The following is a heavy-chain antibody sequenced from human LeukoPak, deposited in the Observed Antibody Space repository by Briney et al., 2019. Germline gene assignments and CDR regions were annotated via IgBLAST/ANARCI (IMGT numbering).Heavy chain of an antibody. CDR1: GYTLTELS. J-gene: IGHJ4*02. Sequence: AASVKVSCKVSGYTLTELSMHWVRQAPGKGVEWMGGFDPEDGETIYTQKFQGRVTMTEDTSTDTVYMELSNLRSEDTAVYYCATGRTRPGFYDYSILYYFDYWGQGTLVTVSS. CDR3: ATGRTRPGFYDYSILYYFDY. CDR2: FDPEDGET. V-gene: IGHV1-24*01. D-gene: IGHD4-11*01.